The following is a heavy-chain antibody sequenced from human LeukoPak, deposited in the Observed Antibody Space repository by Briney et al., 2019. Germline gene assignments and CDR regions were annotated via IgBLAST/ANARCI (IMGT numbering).Heavy chain of an antibody. CDR3: ARAGYCSSTSCYSYNWFDR. V-gene: IGHV1-18*01. J-gene: IGHJ5*02. CDR1: GYTFTSYG. CDR2: ISAYNGNT. Sequence: ASVKDSCKASGYTFTSYGISWVRQAPAQGLEWMGWISAYNGNTNYAQKLQGRVTMATDTSTSTAYMELRSLRSDDAAVYYCARAGYCSSTSCYSYNWFDRWGQGTLVTVPS. D-gene: IGHD2-2*01.